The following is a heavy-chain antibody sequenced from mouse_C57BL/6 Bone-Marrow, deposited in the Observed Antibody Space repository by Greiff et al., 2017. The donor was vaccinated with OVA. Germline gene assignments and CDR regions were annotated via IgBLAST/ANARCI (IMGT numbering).Heavy chain of an antibody. J-gene: IGHJ2*01. D-gene: IGHD1-1*01. CDR3: ARSPLITTVVPHYFDY. CDR2: INPYNGGT. V-gene: IGHV1-19*01. Sequence: VQLQQSGPVLVKPGASVKMSCKASGYTFTDYYMNWVKQSHGKSLEWIGVINPYNGGTSYNQKFKGKATLTVDKSSSTAYMELNSLTSEDSAVYYCARSPLITTVVPHYFDYWGQGTTLTVSS. CDR1: GYTFTDYY.